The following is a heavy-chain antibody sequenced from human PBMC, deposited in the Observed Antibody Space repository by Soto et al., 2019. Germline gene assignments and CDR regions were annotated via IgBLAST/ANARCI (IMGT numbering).Heavy chain of an antibody. D-gene: IGHD6-6*01. CDR3: ARGRGSSSNNFFDP. CDR1: GYTFINYY. Sequence: SVKVSCKASGYTFINYYMHWVRQAPGQGLGWMGWIDPNSGGTNLAQKFQGRVTMTRDTSISTAYMELTRLTSDDTAVYYCARGRGSSSNNFFDPWGQGTLVTVSS. V-gene: IGHV1-2*02. J-gene: IGHJ5*02. CDR2: IDPNSGGT.